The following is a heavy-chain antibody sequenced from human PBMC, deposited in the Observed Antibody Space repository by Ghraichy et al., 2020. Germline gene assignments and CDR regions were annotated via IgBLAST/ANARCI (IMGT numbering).Heavy chain of an antibody. CDR1: GFTFSSYG. V-gene: IGHV3-30*03. Sequence: GGSLRLSCAVSGFTFSSYGMHWVRQAPGKGLEWVALISYDGSNKYYEESVKGRFSISRDSSKNTLHLQMDSLITQDTAVYFCAREETFRGCRGDACQVENETYYYAMDVWGQGTTVTVSS. CDR2: ISYDGSNK. J-gene: IGHJ6*02. D-gene: IGHD2-15*01. CDR3: AREETFRGCRGDACQVENETYYYAMDV.